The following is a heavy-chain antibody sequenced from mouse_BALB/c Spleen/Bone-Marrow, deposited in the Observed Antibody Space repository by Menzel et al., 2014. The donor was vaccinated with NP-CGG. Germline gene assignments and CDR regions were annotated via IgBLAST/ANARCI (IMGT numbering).Heavy chain of an antibody. V-gene: IGHV1-14*01. Sequence: VQLQQSGPELVKPGASVKMSCKASGYTFTSYVMHWVKQKPGQGLEWIGYINPYNDGTKYDEKFKGKATLTSDKSSSTAYMELSSLTSEDSAVYYCARWRYPYAMDYWGQGTSVTVSS. CDR3: ARWRYPYAMDY. CDR2: INPYNDGT. D-gene: IGHD5-1-1*01. J-gene: IGHJ4*01. CDR1: GYTFTSYV.